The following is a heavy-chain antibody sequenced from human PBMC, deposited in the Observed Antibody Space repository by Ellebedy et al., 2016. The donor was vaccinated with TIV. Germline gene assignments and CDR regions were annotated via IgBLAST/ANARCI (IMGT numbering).Heavy chain of an antibody. V-gene: IGHV3-7*01. J-gene: IGHJ5*02. CDR1: GFSFRSYW. CDR2: IRDDSEK. Sequence: GGSLRLSCVASGFSFRSYWMSWVRQAPGKGLEWVANIRDDSEKYYVDSVKGRFTISRDNSENSLYLQMHNLRADDTAVYFCARRGSYGDYAVQINNWFDRWGPGTLVTVSS. CDR3: ARRGSYGDYAVQINNWFDR. D-gene: IGHD4-17*01.